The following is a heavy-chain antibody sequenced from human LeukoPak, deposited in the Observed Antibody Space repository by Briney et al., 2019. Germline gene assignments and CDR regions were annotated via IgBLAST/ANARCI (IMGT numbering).Heavy chain of an antibody. D-gene: IGHD6-13*01. V-gene: IGHV3-30*02. CDR2: IQYDGNDK. CDR3: AKGDYSSSWTLDY. CDR1: GFTFSNAW. J-gene: IGHJ4*02. Sequence: GGSLRLSCAASGFTFSNAWMSWVRQAPGKGLEWVAFIQYDGNDKYYADSVKGRFTISRDNSKKTLYLQMNSLRAEDTAVYYCAKGDYSSSWTLDYWGQGTLVTVSS.